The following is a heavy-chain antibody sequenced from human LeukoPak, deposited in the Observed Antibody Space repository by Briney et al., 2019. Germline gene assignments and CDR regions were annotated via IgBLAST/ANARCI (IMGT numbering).Heavy chain of an antibody. V-gene: IGHV3-23*01. Sequence: GGSLRLSCAASGFTFSTYPMTWVRQAPGKGLEWVPLVTNNGGRTFYADSVKGRFTISRDNSKNTLYLQMNSLRPDDTAVYYCAKVGVRGCSSSTCFIYWGQGTLVTVSS. CDR1: GFTFSTYP. D-gene: IGHD2-2*01. CDR2: VTNNGGRT. CDR3: AKVGVRGCSSSTCFIY. J-gene: IGHJ4*02.